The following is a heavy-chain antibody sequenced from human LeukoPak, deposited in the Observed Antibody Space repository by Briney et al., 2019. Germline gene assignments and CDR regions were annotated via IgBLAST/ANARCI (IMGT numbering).Heavy chain of an antibody. Sequence: SETLSLTCTVSGDTISTNYWSWIRQTPGKGLEWIGYIYYSGSTNYNPSLRSRVTISIETSKNQFSLRLTSVTAADTAVYYCARQPTTVTTFAFDIWGQGTMVTVSS. CDR3: ARQPTTVTTFAFDI. V-gene: IGHV4-59*08. CDR2: IYYSGST. D-gene: IGHD4-17*01. CDR1: GDTISTNY. J-gene: IGHJ3*02.